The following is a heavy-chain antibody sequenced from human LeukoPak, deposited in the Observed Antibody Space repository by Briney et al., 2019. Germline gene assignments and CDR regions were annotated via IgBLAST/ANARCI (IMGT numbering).Heavy chain of an antibody. CDR3: ARDLGGYDLDFYYGMDV. CDR2: ISSSSSYI. CDR1: GFTFSSYS. D-gene: IGHD5-12*01. J-gene: IGHJ6*02. V-gene: IGHV3-21*01. Sequence: GGSLRLSCAASGFTFSSYSMNWVRQAPGKGLEWVSSISSSSSYIYYADSVKGRFTISRDNAKNSLYLQMNSLRAEDTAVYCCARDLGGYDLDFYYGMDVWGQGTTVTVSS.